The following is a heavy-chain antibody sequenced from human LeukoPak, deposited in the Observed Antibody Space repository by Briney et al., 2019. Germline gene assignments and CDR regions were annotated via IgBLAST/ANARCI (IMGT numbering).Heavy chain of an antibody. CDR2: INPNSGGT. D-gene: IGHD6-19*01. Sequence: ASVKVSCKASGYNFTDYYMHWVRQAPGQGLEWMGWINPNSGGTNYAQKFQGTVTMTRDTSISTVYMELSRLKSDDTAMYYCARDSSGWYRWFDPWGQGTLVTVSS. V-gene: IGHV1-2*02. CDR3: ARDSSGWYRWFDP. J-gene: IGHJ5*02. CDR1: GYNFTDYY.